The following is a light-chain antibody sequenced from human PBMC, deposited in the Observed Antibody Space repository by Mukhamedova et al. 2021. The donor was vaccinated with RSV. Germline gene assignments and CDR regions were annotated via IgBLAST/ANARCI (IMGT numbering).Light chain of an antibody. CDR3: QQSYSTLPYT. CDR1: QSISSY. Sequence: GDRVTITCRASQSISSYLNWYQQKPGKAPKLLIYAASSLQSGVPSRFSGSGSGTDFTLTISSLQPEDFATYYCQQSYSTLPYTFGQ. J-gene: IGKJ2*01. CDR2: AAS. V-gene: IGKV1-39*01.